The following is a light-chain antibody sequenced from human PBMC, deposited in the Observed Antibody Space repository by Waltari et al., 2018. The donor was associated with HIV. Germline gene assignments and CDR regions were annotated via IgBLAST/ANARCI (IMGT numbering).Light chain of an antibody. Sequence: QSALTQEASVSGTVGQTVTLSCTGNSNNVGTYAVGWYQQIPHGAPKPVMFGNSLPSGIPDRFSGSKSGTTASLTISGLQPEDEAYYYCSTWDYGLSAVVFGGGTRLTVL. CDR3: STWDYGLSAVV. CDR1: SNNVGTYA. J-gene: IGLJ2*01. CDR2: GNS. V-gene: IGLV1-44*01.